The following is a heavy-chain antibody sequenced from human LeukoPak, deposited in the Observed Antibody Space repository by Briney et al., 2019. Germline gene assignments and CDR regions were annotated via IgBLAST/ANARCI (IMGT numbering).Heavy chain of an antibody. CDR2: ISGSGGST. V-gene: IGHV3-23*01. J-gene: IGHJ4*02. CDR3: ARVAGYSGYDPFDY. D-gene: IGHD5-12*01. CDR1: GFTFSSYA. Sequence: GGSLRLSCAASGFTFSSYAMSWVRQAPGKGLEWVSAISGSGGSTYYADSVKGKFTISRDNSKNTVSLQMNSLRAEDTAVYYCARVAGYSGYDPFDYWGQGTLVTVSS.